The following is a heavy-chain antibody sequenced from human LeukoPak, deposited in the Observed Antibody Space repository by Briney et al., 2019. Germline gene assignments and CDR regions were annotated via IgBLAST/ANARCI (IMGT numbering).Heavy chain of an antibody. V-gene: IGHV3-23*01. CDR1: GFTFSSYA. J-gene: IGHJ4*02. CDR2: ISGSGGTT. Sequence: GGSLRRSCAASGFTFSSYAMSWVRQAPGKGLEWVSTISGSGGTTYYADSVRGRFTISRDNSKNTLYLQMNTLRAEDTAVYYCAKEEAFSSSWTDYWGQGTLVTVSS. CDR3: AKEEAFSSSWTDY. D-gene: IGHD6-13*01.